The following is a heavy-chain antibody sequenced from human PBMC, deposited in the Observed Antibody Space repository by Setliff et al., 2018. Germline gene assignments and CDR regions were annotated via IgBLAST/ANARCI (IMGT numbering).Heavy chain of an antibody. CDR1: GYTFTDYA. CDR2: INPGNGNT. D-gene: IGHD3-22*01. Sequence: ASVKVSCKASGYTFTDYAMHWVRQAPGQRLEWMGWINPGNGNTKYSQKFQGRVTITRDTSASTAYMELSSLRSEDTAVYYCARDKGYDSSGYYFYYYYYMDLWG. CDR3: ARDKGYDSSGYYFYYYYYMDL. J-gene: IGHJ6*03. V-gene: IGHV1-3*01.